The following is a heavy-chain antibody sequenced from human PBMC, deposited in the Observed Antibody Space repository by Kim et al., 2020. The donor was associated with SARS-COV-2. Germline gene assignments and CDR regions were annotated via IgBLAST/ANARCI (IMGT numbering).Heavy chain of an antibody. Sequence: SETLSLTCTVSGGSISSYYWSWIRQPPGKGLEWIGYIYYSGSTNNNPSLKSRVTISVDTSKNQFSLKLSSVTAADTAVYYCARGSGYSSSWYPSWFDPWGQGTLVTVSS. CDR1: GGSISSYY. D-gene: IGHD6-13*01. J-gene: IGHJ5*02. CDR3: ARGSGYSSSWYPSWFDP. CDR2: IYYSGST. V-gene: IGHV4-59*01.